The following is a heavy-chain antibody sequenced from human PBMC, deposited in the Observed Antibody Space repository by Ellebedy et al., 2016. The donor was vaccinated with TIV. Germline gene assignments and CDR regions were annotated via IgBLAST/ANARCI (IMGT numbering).Heavy chain of an antibody. Sequence: GESLKISCAASGFTVSNNYKSWVRQAPGKGLEWVSVIYSGGNTFYAESVKGRFTISRDSSQNTLYLQMDSLRAEDTAVYYCASSPSQGYWGQGTLVTVSS. J-gene: IGHJ4*02. V-gene: IGHV3-53*01. CDR1: GFTVSNNY. CDR2: IYSGGNT. CDR3: ASSPSQGY.